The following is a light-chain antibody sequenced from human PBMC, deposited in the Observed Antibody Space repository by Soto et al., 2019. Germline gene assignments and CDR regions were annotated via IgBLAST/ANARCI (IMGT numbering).Light chain of an antibody. CDR3: QQYSRNPLT. CDR1: QSVSSW. CDR2: KAS. J-gene: IGKJ4*01. Sequence: DIQMTQSPSTLSASVGDRVTITCRASQSVSSWLAWYQQKPGEVPKLLIYKASSLESGVPSRFIGSGSGTEFTLTISSLQPDDFVTYYCQQYSRNPLTFGGGTKVEIK. V-gene: IGKV1-5*03.